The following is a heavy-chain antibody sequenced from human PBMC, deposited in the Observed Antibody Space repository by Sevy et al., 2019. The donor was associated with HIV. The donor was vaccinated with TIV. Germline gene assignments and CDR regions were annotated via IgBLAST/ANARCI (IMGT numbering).Heavy chain of an antibody. Sequence: GGSLRLSCAASGFTFSSYDMHWVRQAPGKGLECVAVISYDGSNKYYADSVKGRFTISRDNSKNTLFLHMNSLGAEDTVVYYCAKGGKNFWDAEDYDYVMDVWGPGTTVTVSS. D-gene: IGHD3-3*01. V-gene: IGHV3-30*18. CDR2: ISYDGSNK. CDR3: AKGGKNFWDAEDYDYVMDV. J-gene: IGHJ6*02. CDR1: GFTFSSYD.